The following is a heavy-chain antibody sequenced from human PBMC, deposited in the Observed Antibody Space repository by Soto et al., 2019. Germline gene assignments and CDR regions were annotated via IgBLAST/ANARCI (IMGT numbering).Heavy chain of an antibody. CDR2: IYYSGST. D-gene: IGHD2-2*01. J-gene: IGHJ4*02. Sequence: QVQLQESGPGLVKPSETLSLTCSVSGGFVSSGSYYWSWIRQHPGKGLEWIGYIYYSGSTNYNTSLKSRVTISVDTSKSQFSLKLSSVTAADTAVYYCARANVPTAHFDYWGQGTLVTVSS. CDR3: ARANVPTAHFDY. V-gene: IGHV4-61*01. CDR1: GGFVSSGSYY.